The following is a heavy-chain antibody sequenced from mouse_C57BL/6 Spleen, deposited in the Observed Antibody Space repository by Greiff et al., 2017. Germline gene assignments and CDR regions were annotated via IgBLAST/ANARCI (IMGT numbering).Heavy chain of an antibody. CDR3: ARSFWYYGSSYPPKAMDY. J-gene: IGHJ4*01. Sequence: QVQLQQPGAELVKPGASVKLSCKASGYTFTSYWMHWVKQRPGRGLEWIGRIDPNSGGTKYNEKFKSKATLTVDKPSSPAYMQLSSLTSEDSAVYYCARSFWYYGSSYPPKAMDYWGQGTSVTVSS. CDR1: GYTFTSYW. CDR2: IDPNSGGT. V-gene: IGHV1-72*01. D-gene: IGHD1-1*01.